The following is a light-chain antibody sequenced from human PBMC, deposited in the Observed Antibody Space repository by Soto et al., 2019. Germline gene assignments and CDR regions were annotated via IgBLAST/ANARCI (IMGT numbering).Light chain of an antibody. CDR3: PQLNSYPLT. J-gene: IGKJ4*01. V-gene: IGKV1-9*01. Sequence: DLQLTQSPSFLSASVGDRVTITCRASQGISNYLAWYQRKPGKAPKLLIYTASTLQSGVPSRFSGSGSGTEFTLTISSLQPEDCSTYYWPQLNSYPLTFGGGNKVEIK. CDR1: QGISNY. CDR2: TAS.